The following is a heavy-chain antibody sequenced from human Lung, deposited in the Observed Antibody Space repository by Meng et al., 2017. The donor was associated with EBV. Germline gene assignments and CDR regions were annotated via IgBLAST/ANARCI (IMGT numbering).Heavy chain of an antibody. J-gene: IGHJ4*02. D-gene: IGHD1-20*01. CDR2: IYHNENT. CDR3: ARAPGNWNFDS. Sequence: QGQLQESGPGLVKPSGTLSLTCPVPSASISSNNYWTWVRQSPGKGLEWIGEIYHNENTNYNPSLMSRVTMSLDKSKNHFSLNLRSVTAADTAVYFCARAPGNWNFDSWGQGTLVTVSS. CDR1: SASISSNNY. V-gene: IGHV4-4*02.